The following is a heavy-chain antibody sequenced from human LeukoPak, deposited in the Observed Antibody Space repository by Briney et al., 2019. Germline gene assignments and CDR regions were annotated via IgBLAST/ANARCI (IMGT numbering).Heavy chain of an antibody. CDR3: ASRPPSETYFGVFDY. D-gene: IGHD1-26*01. V-gene: IGHV3-23*01. J-gene: IGHJ4*02. CDR2: ITGSGGST. CDR1: GLTFSSHA. Sequence: GGSLRLSCVASGLTFSSHAMTWVRRAPGKGLEWVSGITGSGGSTYYAESVKGRFTISRDNSKNTLYLQMNNLRAEDAALYYCASRPPSETYFGVFDYWGQGTLVTVSS.